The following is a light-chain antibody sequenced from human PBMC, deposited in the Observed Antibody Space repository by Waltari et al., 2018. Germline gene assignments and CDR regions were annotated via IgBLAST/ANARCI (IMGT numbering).Light chain of an antibody. CDR3: QHYVRLPVT. CDR2: GAS. V-gene: IGKV3-20*01. J-gene: IGKJ1*01. Sequence: EIVLTQSPGTLSLSPGERATLSCRASQSVSRTLAWYQQKPGQAPKLLIYGASIRATGIPDRFTRSGSGTAFSLTISSLEPEDVAVYCCQHYVRLPVTFGQGTKVEIK. CDR1: QSVSRT.